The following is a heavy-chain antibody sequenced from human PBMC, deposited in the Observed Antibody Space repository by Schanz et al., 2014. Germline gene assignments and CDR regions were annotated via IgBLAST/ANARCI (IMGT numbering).Heavy chain of an antibody. V-gene: IGHV3-30*18. D-gene: IGHD6-13*01. J-gene: IGHJ4*02. CDR1: GITLSGYG. Sequence: QVQLVESGGGVVQPGRSLRLSCAASGITLSGYGLHWVRQAPGKGLEWVGFISFDGRNTGYANSVKGRFTISRDNSKNTVKLQMNSLRAEDKAVYCCAQEKEEVAADGSCFDYWGQGTLVTGSS. CDR3: AQEKEEVAADGSCFDY. CDR2: ISFDGRNT.